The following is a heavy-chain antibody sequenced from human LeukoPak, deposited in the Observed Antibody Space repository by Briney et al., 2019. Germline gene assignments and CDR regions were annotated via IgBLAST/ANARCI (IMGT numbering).Heavy chain of an antibody. Sequence: ASVKVSCKVSGYTLTELSMHWVRQAPGKGLEWMGGFNPEDGETIYAQKFQGRVTMTEDTSTDTAYMELSSLRSEDTAVYYCATIYGDYPATDKYYFDYWGQGTLVTVSS. CDR1: GYTLTELS. CDR3: ATIYGDYPATDKYYFDY. D-gene: IGHD4-17*01. CDR2: FNPEDGET. V-gene: IGHV1-24*01. J-gene: IGHJ4*02.